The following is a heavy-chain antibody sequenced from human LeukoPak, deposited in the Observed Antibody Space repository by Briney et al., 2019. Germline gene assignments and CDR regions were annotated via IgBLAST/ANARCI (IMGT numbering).Heavy chain of an antibody. CDR3: AKGGGGRLIYYYYMDV. CDR2: ISWDSDSI. CDR1: GFIFDDYA. V-gene: IGHV3-9*03. Sequence: GRSLRLSCAASGFIFDDYAMHWVRQAPGKGLEWVSGISWDSDSIDYADSVKGRFTISRDNAKNSLYLQMNSLRAEDMALYYCAKGGGGRLIYYYYMDVWGKGTTVSVSS. D-gene: IGHD3-16*01. J-gene: IGHJ6*03.